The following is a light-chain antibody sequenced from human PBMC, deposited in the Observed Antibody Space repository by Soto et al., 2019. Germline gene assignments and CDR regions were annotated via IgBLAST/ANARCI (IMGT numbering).Light chain of an antibody. CDR2: DVT. CDR3: CSYAGSYIYV. CDR1: SSDVGGYNY. J-gene: IGLJ1*01. Sequence: QSALTQPRSVPGSTGQSVTISCTGTSSDVGGYNYVSWYQQHPDKAPKVMIYDVTKRPSGVPDRFSGSKSGNTASLTISGLQAEDEADYYCCSYAGSYIYVFGTGTKLTVL. V-gene: IGLV2-11*01.